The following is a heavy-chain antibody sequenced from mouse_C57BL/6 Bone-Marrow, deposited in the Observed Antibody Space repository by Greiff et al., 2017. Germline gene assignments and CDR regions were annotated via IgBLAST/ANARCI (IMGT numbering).Heavy chain of an antibody. V-gene: IGHV1-50*01. Sequence: VQLQQPGAELVKPGASVKLSCKASGYTFTSYWMQWVKQRPGQGLEWIGEIDPSDSYTNYNQKFKGKATLTVDTSSSTAYMQLSSLTSEDSAVYYCASNYYGSSPFAYWGQGTLVTVSA. CDR2: IDPSDSYT. CDR3: ASNYYGSSPFAY. CDR1: GYTFTSYW. J-gene: IGHJ3*01. D-gene: IGHD1-1*01.